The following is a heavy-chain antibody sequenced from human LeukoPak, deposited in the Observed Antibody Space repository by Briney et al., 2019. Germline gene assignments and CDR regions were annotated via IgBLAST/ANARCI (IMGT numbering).Heavy chain of an antibody. Sequence: GGSLRLSCTASGFTFTSYWMHWVRQAPGKGLVWVSRIYSDGSRTTYADSVKGRFTISRDNAKNTLYLEMNSLRAEDTAVYYCARIATVTITAAFDIWGQGTMVTVSS. CDR3: ARIATVTITAAFDI. D-gene: IGHD4-17*01. J-gene: IGHJ3*02. CDR2: IYSDGSRT. CDR1: GFTFTSYW. V-gene: IGHV3-74*01.